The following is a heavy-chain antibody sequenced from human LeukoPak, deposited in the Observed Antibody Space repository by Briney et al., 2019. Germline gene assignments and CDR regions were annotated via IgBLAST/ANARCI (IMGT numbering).Heavy chain of an antibody. CDR3: AKFPIVVVTAENKWFDP. CDR2: ISGSGGST. CDR1: GFTFSSYA. J-gene: IGHJ5*02. V-gene: IGHV3-23*01. Sequence: GGSLRLSCAASGFTFSSYAMSWVRQAPVKELEWVSAISGSGGSTYYADSVKGRFTISRDNSKNTLYLQMNSLRAEDTAVYYCAKFPIVVVTAENKWFDPWGQGTLVTVSS. D-gene: IGHD2-21*02.